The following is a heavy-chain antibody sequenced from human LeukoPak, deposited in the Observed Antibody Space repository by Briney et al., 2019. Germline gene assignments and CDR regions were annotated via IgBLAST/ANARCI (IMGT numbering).Heavy chain of an antibody. J-gene: IGHJ3*02. CDR1: GGSFSGYY. D-gene: IGHD6-13*01. CDR2: INHSGST. Sequence: SETLSLTCAVYGGSFSGYYWSWIRQPPGKGLEWIGEINHSGSTNYNPSLKSRVTISVDTSKNQFSLKLSSVTAADTAVYCCARSVVQQQGSRQLRGSKPGKGDAFDIWGQGTMVTVSS. CDR3: ARSVVQQQGSRQLRGSKPGKGDAFDI. V-gene: IGHV4-34*01.